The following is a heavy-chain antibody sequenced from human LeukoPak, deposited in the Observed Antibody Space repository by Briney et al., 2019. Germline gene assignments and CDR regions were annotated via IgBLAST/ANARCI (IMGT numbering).Heavy chain of an antibody. Sequence: SETLSLTCTVSGGSISSGGYYWSWIRQHPGKGLEWIGYIYYRGSTYYNPSLKSRVTISVDTSKNQFSLKLSSVTAADTAVYYCARASVPGHFDYWGQGTLVTVSS. V-gene: IGHV4-31*03. CDR2: IYYRGST. CDR1: GGSISSGGYY. CDR3: ARASVPGHFDY. D-gene: IGHD5/OR15-5a*01. J-gene: IGHJ4*02.